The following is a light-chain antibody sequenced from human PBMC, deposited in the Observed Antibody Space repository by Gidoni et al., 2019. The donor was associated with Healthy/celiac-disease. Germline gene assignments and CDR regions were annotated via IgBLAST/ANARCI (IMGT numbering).Light chain of an antibody. CDR2: GAS. CDR3: QQYGSSPLLT. Sequence: EIVLTQSPGTLSLSPGERATLSCRASQSVSSSYLAWYQQKPGQAPRLLIYGASSRATGIPDRFSCSGSGTDFTLTISRLEPEDFAVYYCQQYGSSPLLTFGGGTKVEIK. CDR1: QSVSSSY. J-gene: IGKJ4*01. V-gene: IGKV3-20*01.